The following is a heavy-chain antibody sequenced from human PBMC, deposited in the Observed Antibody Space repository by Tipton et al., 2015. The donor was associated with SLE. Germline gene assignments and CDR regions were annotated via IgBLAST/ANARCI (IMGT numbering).Heavy chain of an antibody. D-gene: IGHD2-8*01. J-gene: IGHJ3*02. CDR1: GFTFSPYS. Sequence: SLRLSCAASGFTFSPYSMNWVRQAPGKGLEWVSYISTSSSNIYYADSVKGRFTISRDNGKNSLFLQMNSLRAEDTAVYYCAREGCTKGVCPGAFDIWGQGTMVTVSS. V-gene: IGHV3-48*01. CDR3: AREGCTKGVCPGAFDI. CDR2: ISTSSSNI.